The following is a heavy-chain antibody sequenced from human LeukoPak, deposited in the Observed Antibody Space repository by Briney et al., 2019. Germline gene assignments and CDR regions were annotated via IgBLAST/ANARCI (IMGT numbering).Heavy chain of an antibody. CDR3: ASGACSSTSCIPTF. CDR1: GFSFYRFI. CDR2: ISSCSGYI. J-gene: IGHJ4*02. Sequence: GGSLGLSCAASGFSFYRFIMSLGRQAPGERLGWVAAISSCSGYIDYVDSLKGRFTISRDNAQNSLYLQMTNLRAEDTAVYYCASGACSSTSCIPTFWGQGTLVTVSS. V-gene: IGHV3-21*01. D-gene: IGHD2-2*01.